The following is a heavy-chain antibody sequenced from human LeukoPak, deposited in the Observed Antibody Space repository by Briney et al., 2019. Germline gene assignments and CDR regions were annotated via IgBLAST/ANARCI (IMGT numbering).Heavy chain of an antibody. V-gene: IGHV3-9*01. CDR1: GFTFDDYA. D-gene: IGHD3-9*01. J-gene: IGHJ5*02. CDR3: AKAYDILTGYQYNWFDP. CDR2: ISWNSGSI. Sequence: GRSLRLSCAASGFTFDDYAMHWVRQAPGKGLEWVSGISWNSGSIGYADSVKGRFTISRDNAKNSLYLQMNSLRAEDTALYYCAKAYDILTGYQYNWFDPWGQGTLVTVSS.